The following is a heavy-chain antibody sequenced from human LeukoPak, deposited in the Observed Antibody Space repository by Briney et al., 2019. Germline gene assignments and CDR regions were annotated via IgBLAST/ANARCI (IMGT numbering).Heavy chain of an antibody. CDR3: ARGSWNVPGDY. CDR1: GDSISSYY. J-gene: IGHJ4*02. Sequence: SETLSLTCIVSGDSISSYYWSWIRQPPGKGLEWIGYIYHSGSTYYNPSLKSRVTISVDRSKNQFSLKLSSVTAADTAVYYCARGSWNVPGDYWGQGTLVTVSS. D-gene: IGHD1-1*01. V-gene: IGHV4-30-2*01. CDR2: IYHSGST.